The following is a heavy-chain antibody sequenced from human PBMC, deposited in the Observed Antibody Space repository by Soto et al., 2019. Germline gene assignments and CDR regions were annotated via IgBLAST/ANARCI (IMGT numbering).Heavy chain of an antibody. CDR1: GFPLSDYG. Sequence: QVQLVESGGDVVQPGRSLRLSCAVSGFPLSDYGMHWVRQAPGKGLEWVAVIWYDESKKYYADSVKGRFTISRDNSKNTLYLQMNSLRAEDTAVYYCASERGSSYFDYWGQGTLVTVSS. CDR2: IWYDESKK. CDR3: ASERGSSYFDY. J-gene: IGHJ4*02. D-gene: IGHD1-26*01. V-gene: IGHV3-33*01.